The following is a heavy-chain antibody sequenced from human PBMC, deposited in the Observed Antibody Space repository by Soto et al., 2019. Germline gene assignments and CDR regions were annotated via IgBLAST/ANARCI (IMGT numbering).Heavy chain of an antibody. CDR1: GFTLSSYA. V-gene: IGHV3-30*04. D-gene: IGHD3-16*01. CDR3: ASDLTAITFGGVLLSSFDY. J-gene: IGHJ4*02. Sequence: GGSLRLSCAASGFTLSSYALHWVRQAPGKGLEWVAVISYDGRYKYYADSVKGRFTISRDNSKNTLYLQMNSLRTDDTAVFYCASDLTAITFGGVLLSSFDYWGQGALVTVSS. CDR2: ISYDGRYK.